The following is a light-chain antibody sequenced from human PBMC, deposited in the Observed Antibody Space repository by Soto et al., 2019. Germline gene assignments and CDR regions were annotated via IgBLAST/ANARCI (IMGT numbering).Light chain of an antibody. CDR3: QSYDSSLSGPWV. J-gene: IGLJ3*02. CDR1: SSNIGAGYD. V-gene: IGLV1-40*01. Sequence: QSVLTQPPSVSGAPGQRVTISCTGSSSNIGAGYDVHWYQQVPGTAPRLLIYSNNNRPSGVPDRFSGSKSSTSASLAITGLQAEDEADYYCQSYDSSLSGPWVFGGGTKVTVL. CDR2: SNN.